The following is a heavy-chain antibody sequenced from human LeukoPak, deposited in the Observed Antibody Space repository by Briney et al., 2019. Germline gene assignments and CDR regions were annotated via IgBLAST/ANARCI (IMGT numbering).Heavy chain of an antibody. V-gene: IGHV4-4*02. CDR3: VGNGYYSVDY. CDR2: IYLSGST. Sequence: PSGTLSLTCAVSGGSISSSSWWSWVRQSPGKGLEWIGEIYLSGSTNYNPSLKSRVTISIDQTKSQFSLKLSSVTAADTAVYYCVGNGYYSVDYWGQGTLVTVSS. D-gene: IGHD3-22*01. J-gene: IGHJ4*02. CDR1: GGSISSSSW.